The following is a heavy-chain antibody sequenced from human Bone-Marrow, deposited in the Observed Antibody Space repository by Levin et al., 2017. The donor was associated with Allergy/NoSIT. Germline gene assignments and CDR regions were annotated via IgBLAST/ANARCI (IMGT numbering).Heavy chain of an antibody. CDR3: ARLCEEQLVRRGGWFDP. CDR1: GGSISSSSYY. CDR2: IYYSGST. J-gene: IGHJ5*02. Sequence: SQTLSLTCTVSGGSISSSSYYWGWIRQPPGKGLEWIGSIYYSGSTYYNPSLKSRVTISVDTSKNQFSLKLSSVTAADTAVYYCARLCEEQLVRRGGWFDPWGQGTLVTVPS. D-gene: IGHD6-13*01. V-gene: IGHV4-39*01.